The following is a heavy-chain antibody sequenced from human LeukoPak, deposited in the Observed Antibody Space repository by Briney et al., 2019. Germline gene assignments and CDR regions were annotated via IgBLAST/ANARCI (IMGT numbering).Heavy chain of an antibody. CDR1: GFPFSSYG. CDR3: ERELRTFDP. CDR2: IKHNGDDL. D-gene: IGHD3-16*01. V-gene: IGHV3-7*01. J-gene: IGHJ5*02. Sequence: PGGSLRLSCTASGFPFSSYGMQWVRQAPGKGLEWVANIKHNGDDLNYVDSVEGRFTISRDNAQNSLYLHMTSLRAEDTAVYYCERELRTFDPGAQGTLVTVSS.